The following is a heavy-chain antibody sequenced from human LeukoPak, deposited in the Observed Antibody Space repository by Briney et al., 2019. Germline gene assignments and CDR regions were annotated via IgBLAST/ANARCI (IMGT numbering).Heavy chain of an antibody. V-gene: IGHV1-18*01. Sequence: ASVKVSCKASGYSFTSYGISWVRQAPGQGFEWMGWISPYNGNTKYVQKLQGRVTMTTDTSTSTAYMELRSLRSDDTAVYYCTRGPLAVAGSPLFYWGQGTLVTVSS. CDR3: TRGPLAVAGSPLFY. CDR2: ISPYNGNT. D-gene: IGHD6-13*01. CDR1: GYSFTSYG. J-gene: IGHJ4*02.